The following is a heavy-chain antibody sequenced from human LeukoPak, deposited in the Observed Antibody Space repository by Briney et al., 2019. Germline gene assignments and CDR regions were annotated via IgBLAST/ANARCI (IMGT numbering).Heavy chain of an antibody. Sequence: GGSLRLSCAASGFTFSSYAMSWVRQAPGKGLEWVAVISYDGTNKYYADSVKGRFTISRDNSKNTLYLQMNSLRAEDTAVYYCARSGTHWGLHWGQGTLVTVSS. CDR1: GFTFSSYA. V-gene: IGHV3-30-3*01. CDR3: ARSGTHWGLH. D-gene: IGHD1-1*01. CDR2: ISYDGTNK. J-gene: IGHJ4*02.